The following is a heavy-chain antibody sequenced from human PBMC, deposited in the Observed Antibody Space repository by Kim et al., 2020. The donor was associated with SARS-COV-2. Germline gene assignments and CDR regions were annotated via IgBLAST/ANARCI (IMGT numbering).Heavy chain of an antibody. CDR3: ARTAVAGTDWFDP. D-gene: IGHD6-19*01. V-gene: IGHV4-39*01. J-gene: IGHJ5*02. Sequence: YNPSLKSRVTISVDTSKNQFSLKLSSVTAADTAVYYCARTAVAGTDWFDPWGQGTLVTVSS.